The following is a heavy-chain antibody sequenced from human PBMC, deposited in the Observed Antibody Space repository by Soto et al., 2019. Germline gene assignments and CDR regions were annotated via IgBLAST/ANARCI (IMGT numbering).Heavy chain of an antibody. CDR3: ARHFSTYYDVMFDY. CDR1: GSIYSSV. CDR2: IYYSGST. V-gene: IGHV4-59*08. D-gene: IGHD3-3*01. Sequence: GSIYSSVGGGFRQHPGKGLEWIGYIYYSGSTNYNPSLKSRVTISVDTSKNQFSLKLSSVTAADTAVYYCARHFSTYYDVMFDYWGQGTLVTVSS. J-gene: IGHJ4*02.